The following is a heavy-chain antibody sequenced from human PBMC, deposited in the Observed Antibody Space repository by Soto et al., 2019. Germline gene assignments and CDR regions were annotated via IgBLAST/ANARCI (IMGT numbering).Heavy chain of an antibody. V-gene: IGHV3-49*03. CDR2: IRSKAYGGTT. CDR3: TRGNDILTGYYLVDWFDP. D-gene: IGHD3-9*01. J-gene: IGHJ5*02. CDR1: GFTFGDYA. Sequence: GGSLRLSCTASGFTFGDYAMSWFRQAPGKGLEWVGFIRSKAYGGTTEYAASVKGRFTISRDDSKSIAYLQMNSLKTEDTAVYYCTRGNDILTGYYLVDWFDPWGQGTLVTVSS.